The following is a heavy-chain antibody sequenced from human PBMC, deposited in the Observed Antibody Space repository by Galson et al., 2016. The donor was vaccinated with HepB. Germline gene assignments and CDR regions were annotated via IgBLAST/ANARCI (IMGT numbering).Heavy chain of an antibody. CDR1: GGSFSPYY. D-gene: IGHD3-3*01. CDR3: VRLAGVAFLYYFDH. J-gene: IGHJ4*02. V-gene: IGHV4-34*07. Sequence: ETLSLTCGVYGGSFSPYYWGWIRQPPGKGLEWIGSVHYSGSAYYNLSLKSRLTISVDMSKNQFSLSLNSVNAADTAAYFCVRLAGVAFLYYFDHWGQGALVTVS. CDR2: VHYSGSA.